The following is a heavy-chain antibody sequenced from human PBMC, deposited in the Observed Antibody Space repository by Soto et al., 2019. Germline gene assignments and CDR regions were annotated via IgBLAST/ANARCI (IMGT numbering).Heavy chain of an antibody. J-gene: IGHJ4*02. V-gene: IGHV3-11*01. CDR2: VSRSGSSI. D-gene: IGHD2-15*01. CDR1: GFTFSDHF. CDR3: ARVPKGVVVAANDY. Sequence: QVQLVESGGGLVKPGGSLRLSCAASGFTFSDHFMSWIRQAPGQGLEWVSYVSRSGSSIYYADSVKGRFTISRDNAKNFLYLQMNSLRAEDTAVYYCARVPKGVVVAANDYWGQGSVVTVSS.